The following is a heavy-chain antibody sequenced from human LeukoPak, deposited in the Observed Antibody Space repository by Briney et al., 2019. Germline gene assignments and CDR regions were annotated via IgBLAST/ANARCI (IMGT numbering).Heavy chain of an antibody. D-gene: IGHD4-17*01. J-gene: IGHJ4*02. CDR3: AKRVTTSYFEY. CDR1: EFTFSTYA. Sequence: GGSLRHSCAASEFTFSTYAMTWFRQAPGKGLEWVSTITNSDGSTYYADSVKGRFTISIGNSKNTLYLQMNSLRAEDTAVYYGAKRVTTSYFEYWGQGTLVTVSS. V-gene: IGHV3-23*01. CDR2: ITNSDGST.